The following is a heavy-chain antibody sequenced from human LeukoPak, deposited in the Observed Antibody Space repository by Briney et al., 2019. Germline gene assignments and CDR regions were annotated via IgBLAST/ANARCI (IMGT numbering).Heavy chain of an antibody. CDR1: GLPIADFA. CDR2: ISGDGVST. CDR3: AKESGKFDY. V-gene: IGHV3-43*02. Sequence: GGSLRLSCVASGLPIADFAMSWVRQAPGKGLEWVSLISGDGVSTFYADSVKGRFSISRDNSKNSLYLEMNSLRTEDAAMYYCAKESGKFDYWGQGTLVAVSS. J-gene: IGHJ4*02.